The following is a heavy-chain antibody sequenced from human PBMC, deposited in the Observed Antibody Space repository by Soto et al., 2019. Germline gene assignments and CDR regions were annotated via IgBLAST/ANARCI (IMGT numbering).Heavy chain of an antibody. D-gene: IGHD3-22*01. CDR2: IIPILGIA. Sequence: QVQLVQSGAEVKKPGSSVKVSCKASGGTFSSYTISWVRQAPGQGLEWMGRIIPILGIANYAQKFQGRVTITADKSTSTACLELSSLRSEDTAVYYCARAPSDYDSSGYYPLFFDYWGQGTLVTVSS. V-gene: IGHV1-69*02. CDR1: GGTFSSYT. CDR3: ARAPSDYDSSGYYPLFFDY. J-gene: IGHJ4*02.